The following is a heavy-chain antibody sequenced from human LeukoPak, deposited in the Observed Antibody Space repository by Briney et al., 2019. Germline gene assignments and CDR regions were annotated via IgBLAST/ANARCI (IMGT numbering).Heavy chain of an antibody. Sequence: SETLSLTCTVSGGSISSYYWSWIRQPPGKGLEWIGYVYYSGGTNYNPSLKSRVTISVDTSKNQFSLKLSSVTAADTAVYYCARGTFNYYDSSGYYSEYYFDYWGQGTLVTVSS. D-gene: IGHD3-22*01. J-gene: IGHJ4*02. CDR1: GGSISSYY. CDR3: ARGTFNYYDSSGYYSEYYFDY. V-gene: IGHV4-59*01. CDR2: VYYSGGT.